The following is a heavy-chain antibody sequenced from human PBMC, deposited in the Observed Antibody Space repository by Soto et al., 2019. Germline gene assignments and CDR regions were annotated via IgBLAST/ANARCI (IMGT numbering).Heavy chain of an antibody. V-gene: IGHV3-23*01. Sequence: HPGGSVRLSCAASGFTFSSYAMSWVRQAPGKGLEWVSAISGSGGSTYYADSVKGRSTISRDNSKNTLYLQMNSLRAEDTAVYYCAKHYRPGVAVAGSFPGVWFDPWGQGTLVTVSS. J-gene: IGHJ5*02. D-gene: IGHD6-19*01. CDR3: AKHYRPGVAVAGSFPGVWFDP. CDR2: ISGSGGST. CDR1: GFTFSSYA.